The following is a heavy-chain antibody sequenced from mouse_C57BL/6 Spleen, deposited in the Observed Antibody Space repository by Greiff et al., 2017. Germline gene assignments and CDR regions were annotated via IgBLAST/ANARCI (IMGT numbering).Heavy chain of an antibody. J-gene: IGHJ2*01. Sequence: DVQLQESGPGLVKPSQSLSLTCSVTGYSITSGYYWNWIRQFPGNKLEWMGYISYDGSNNYNPSLKNRISITRDTSKNQFFLKLNSVTTEDTATYYCARENLLWPYFDYWGQGTTLTVSS. CDR3: ARENLLWPYFDY. D-gene: IGHD2-1*01. CDR1: GYSITSGYY. CDR2: ISYDGSN. V-gene: IGHV3-6*01.